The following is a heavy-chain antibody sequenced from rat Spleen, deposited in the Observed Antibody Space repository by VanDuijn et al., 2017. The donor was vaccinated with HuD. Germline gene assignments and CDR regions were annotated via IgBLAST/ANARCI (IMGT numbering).Heavy chain of an antibody. J-gene: IGHJ2*01. V-gene: IGHV5-29*01. D-gene: IGHD5-1*01. Sequence: EVQLVESGGDLVQPGRSLKLSCAASGFSFSNSDMAWVRQAPTKGLEWVASISYDGTATYYRDSVKGRFTISRDTAQNILYLQLNSPRSEDTATYYCTRSNWEYYFDYWGQGVMVTVSS. CDR1: GFSFSNSD. CDR3: TRSNWEYYFDY. CDR2: ISYDGTAT.